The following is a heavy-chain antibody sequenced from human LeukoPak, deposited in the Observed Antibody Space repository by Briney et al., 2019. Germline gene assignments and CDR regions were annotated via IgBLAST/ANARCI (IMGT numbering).Heavy chain of an antibody. D-gene: IGHD2-15*01. V-gene: IGHV3-11*04. J-gene: IGHJ4*02. CDR3: ARDPCSGGNCYFDY. Sequence: PGGSLRLSCAASGFTFSDYYMSWIRQAPGKGLEWVSYISSSVSTIYYGDSVKGRFTISRDNAKNSLYLQMNSLRAEDTAVYYCARDPCSGGNCYFDYWGQGTLVTASS. CDR2: ISSSVSTI. CDR1: GFTFSDYY.